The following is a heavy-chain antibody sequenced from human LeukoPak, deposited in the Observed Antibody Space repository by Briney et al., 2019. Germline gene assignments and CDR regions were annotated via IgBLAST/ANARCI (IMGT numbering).Heavy chain of an antibody. V-gene: IGHV3-13*01. D-gene: IGHD3-10*01. J-gene: IGHJ4*02. Sequence: GGSLRLSCAASGFTFSSHDMHWVRQVTGKGLEWVSAIGIGGDTHYADSVKGRFTISRENAKNYLYLQMNSLRDGDTALYFCARGQFRVRGIDLPDYWGQGTLVTVSS. CDR1: GFTFSSHD. CDR2: IGIGGDT. CDR3: ARGQFRVRGIDLPDY.